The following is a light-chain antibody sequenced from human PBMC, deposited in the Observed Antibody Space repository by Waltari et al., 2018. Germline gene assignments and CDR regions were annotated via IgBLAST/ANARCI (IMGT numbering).Light chain of an antibody. V-gene: IGLV2-23*01. CDR3: CSSAGSSLFLL. J-gene: IGLJ3*02. Sequence: QSVLTQPASVSGSPGQSITISCLGTSSTVGTNDFVSWYQQRPGNAPKLLIYEAFKRPSGVSNRFSGSKSGNTASLTISGLQPEDGADYYCCSSAGSSLFLLFGGGTRLTVL. CDR1: SSTVGTNDF. CDR2: EAF.